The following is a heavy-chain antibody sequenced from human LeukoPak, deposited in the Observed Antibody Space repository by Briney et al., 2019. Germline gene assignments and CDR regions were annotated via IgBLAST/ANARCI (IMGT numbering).Heavy chain of an antibody. CDR2: INPDTGYT. CDR3: MGDETLFWTGGAEGDNFDY. V-gene: IGHV1-2*06. Sequence: ASVKVSCKASGYSFTGYYLHWVRLAAGQRPEWMGRINPDTGYTYYAQRFQGRVTMTRDTSINTAYIELSSLRSDDTALYFCMGDETLFWTGGAEGDNFDYWGQESLIVVSS. D-gene: IGHD3/OR15-3a*01. J-gene: IGHJ4*02. CDR1: GYSFTGYY.